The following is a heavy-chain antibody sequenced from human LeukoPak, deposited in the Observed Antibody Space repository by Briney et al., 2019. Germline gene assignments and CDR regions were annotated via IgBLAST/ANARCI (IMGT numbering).Heavy chain of an antibody. CDR1: GGSISSSNW. CDR3: ARVVYSSGFRWFDP. V-gene: IGHV4-4*02. J-gene: IGHJ5*02. Sequence: SETLSLTCAVSGGSISSSNWWSWVRQPPGKGLEWIGEIYHSGSTNYNPSLKSRVTISVDKSKNQFSLKLSSVTAADTAVYYCARVVYSSGFRWFDPWGQGTLVTVSS. CDR2: IYHSGST. D-gene: IGHD3-22*01.